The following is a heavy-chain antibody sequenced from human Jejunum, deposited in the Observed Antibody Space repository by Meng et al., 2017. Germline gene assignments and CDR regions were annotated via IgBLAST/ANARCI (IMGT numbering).Heavy chain of an antibody. V-gene: IGHV3-30*01. D-gene: IGHD3-3*01. Sequence: VQLVGSGGGVGQPGRYLVLSCAASGFTFSSYAMHWVRQAPGKGLEWVAVISNDGSRQYYPDSVKGRLTISRDNSRNTLYVQMNSLSAEDTAVYYCAKDGGIGFTDFDYWGQGTLVTVSS. J-gene: IGHJ4*02. CDR3: AKDGGIGFTDFDY. CDR2: ISNDGSRQ. CDR1: GFTFSSYA.